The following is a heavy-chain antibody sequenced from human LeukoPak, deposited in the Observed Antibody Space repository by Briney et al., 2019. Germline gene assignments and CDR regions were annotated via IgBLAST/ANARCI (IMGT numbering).Heavy chain of an antibody. J-gene: IGHJ4*02. CDR3: ARDFVFKIDY. CDR1: GFTFSSYV. D-gene: IGHD3-3*01. V-gene: IGHV3-74*01. CDR2: IGHDGII. Sequence: GGSLRLSCETAGFTFSSYVMLWVRRTPGKGLVRVSRIGHDGIISYADSVKGRFTISRDNAKNTLLLQMNSLRVEDTAVYYCARDFVFKIDYWGRGTLVTVSS.